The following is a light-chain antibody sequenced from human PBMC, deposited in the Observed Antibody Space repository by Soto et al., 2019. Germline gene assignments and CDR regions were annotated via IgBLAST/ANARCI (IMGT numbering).Light chain of an antibody. J-gene: IGLJ1*01. V-gene: IGLV2-14*01. CDR1: SSDVGGYNY. CDR2: DVS. Sequence: QSALTQPASVSGSPGQSITISCTGTSSDVGGYNYVSWYQQHPGKAPKLMIYDVSNRPSGVSNRFSGSKSGNTASLTLSGLQAEDEADYYCSSYTSSSTLLYVFGTGTKLTVL. CDR3: SSYTSSSTLLYV.